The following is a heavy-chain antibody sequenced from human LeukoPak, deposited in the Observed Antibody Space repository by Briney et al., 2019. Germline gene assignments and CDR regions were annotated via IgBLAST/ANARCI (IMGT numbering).Heavy chain of an antibody. V-gene: IGHV4-4*07. Sequence: PSETLSLTCTVSGGSISSDYWSWIRQPAGKGLEWIGHIYNSGSANYNPSLKSRVTMSVDTSKNQFSLKLGSVTAADTAMYYCAGEGYSYGYRYFFDFWGQGTLVTVSS. J-gene: IGHJ4*02. CDR1: GGSISSDY. CDR3: AGEGYSYGYRYFFDF. D-gene: IGHD5-18*01. CDR2: IYNSGSA.